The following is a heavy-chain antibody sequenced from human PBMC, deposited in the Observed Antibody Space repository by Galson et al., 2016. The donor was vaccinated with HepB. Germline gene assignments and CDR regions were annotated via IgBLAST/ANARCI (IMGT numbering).Heavy chain of an antibody. V-gene: IGHV3-30*04. J-gene: IGHJ4*02. CDR3: AREGRSGTSSYMGY. Sequence: SLRLSCAASGFTFSGYAMYWVRHSPVKGLEWVSLITFDGSSKSYADSVKGRFTISRDNSKKTLYLHMNSLRPEDTAFYYCAREGRSGTSSYMGYWGQGTLVTVSS. CDR2: ITFDGSSK. D-gene: IGHD2-2*01. CDR1: GFTFSGYA.